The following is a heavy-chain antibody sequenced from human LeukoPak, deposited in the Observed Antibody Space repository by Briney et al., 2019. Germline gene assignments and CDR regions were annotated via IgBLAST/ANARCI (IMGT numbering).Heavy chain of an antibody. D-gene: IGHD1-1*01. CDR3: VREDATTGAFDN. CDR1: GGSISSYH. V-gene: IGHV4-4*07. Sequence: PSETLSLTCTVSGGSISSYHWSWIREPAGKALEWLGRMYSSGSTSYNSSLKSRVTMSIDTSKNQFSLNLSSVTAADTAVYYCVREDATTGAFDNWGQGTMVTVS. J-gene: IGHJ3*02. CDR2: MYSSGST.